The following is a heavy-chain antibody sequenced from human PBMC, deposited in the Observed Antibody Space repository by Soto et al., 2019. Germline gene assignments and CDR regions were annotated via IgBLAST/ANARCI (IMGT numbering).Heavy chain of an antibody. CDR2: LYSGGST. V-gene: IGHV4-59*08. CDR3: ARHYDTSHFDC. D-gene: IGHD5-12*01. J-gene: IGHJ4*02. Sequence: QVQLQESGPGLVKPSETLSLTCTVSGASISSYYWSWSRQLPGKGLEWIGCLYSGGSTTYNPSLKSRVTISVDTSKTQYSLKLSSVTAADTAVYYCARHYDTSHFDCWGQGTLVTVSS. CDR1: GASISSYY.